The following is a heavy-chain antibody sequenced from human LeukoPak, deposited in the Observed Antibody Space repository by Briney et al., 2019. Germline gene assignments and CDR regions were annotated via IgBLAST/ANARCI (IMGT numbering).Heavy chain of an antibody. Sequence: GRSLRLSCAASGFTFSSYAKHWVRQAPGKGLEWVAVISYDGSNKYYADSVKGRFTISRGNSKNTLYLQMNSLRAEDTAVYYCARDSPNYDYVSYYFDYWGQGTLVTVSS. D-gene: IGHD3-16*01. CDR2: ISYDGSNK. J-gene: IGHJ4*02. CDR3: ARDSPNYDYVSYYFDY. CDR1: GFTFSSYA. V-gene: IGHV3-30-3*01.